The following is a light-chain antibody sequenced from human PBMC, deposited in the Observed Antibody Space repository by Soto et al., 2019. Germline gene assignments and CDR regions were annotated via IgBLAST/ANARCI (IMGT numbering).Light chain of an antibody. Sequence: EIVMTQSPATLSVSPGERATLSCRASQSVSSNLAWYQQKPGQAPRLLIYGASTRATTIPARFSGSGSGTEFTLTISSLQSEDFAVYYCQQYNNWPPMYTFGQGTKLXIK. J-gene: IGKJ2*01. CDR2: GAS. CDR1: QSVSSN. V-gene: IGKV3-15*01. CDR3: QQYNNWPPMYT.